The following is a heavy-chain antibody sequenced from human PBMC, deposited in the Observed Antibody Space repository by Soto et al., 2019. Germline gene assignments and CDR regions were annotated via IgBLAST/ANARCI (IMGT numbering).Heavy chain of an antibody. J-gene: IGHJ4*02. V-gene: IGHV1-69*01. CDR3: ARDGPPLEHYCDS. Sequence: QVQLVQSGAEVKKPGSSVKVSFKASGGTFSSYAISWVRQAPGQGLDWMGGIIPIFGSENYAQKFQGKVTITADESTSTAYMELRSLRSEDTAMYYCARDGPPLEHYCDSWGQGTLVTVAS. CDR1: GGTFSSYA. CDR2: IIPIFGSE.